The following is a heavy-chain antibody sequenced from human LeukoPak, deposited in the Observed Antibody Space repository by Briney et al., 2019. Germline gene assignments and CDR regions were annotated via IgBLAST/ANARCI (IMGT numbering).Heavy chain of an antibody. D-gene: IGHD5-18*01. V-gene: IGHV3-48*04. CDR1: GFTFSSYS. CDR3: ARDLGSVGYTYGY. Sequence: GGSLRLSCAASGFTFSSYSMNWVRQAPGKGLEWVSYIRSSSSTIYYVDSVKGRFTISRDNAKNSLYLQMNSLRAEDTAVYYCARDLGSVGYTYGYWGQGTLVTVSS. CDR2: IRSSSSTI. J-gene: IGHJ4*02.